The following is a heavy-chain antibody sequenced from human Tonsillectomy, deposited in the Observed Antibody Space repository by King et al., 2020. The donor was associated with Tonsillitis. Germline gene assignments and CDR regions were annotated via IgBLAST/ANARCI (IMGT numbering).Heavy chain of an antibody. CDR2: ISYDGSNK. CDR1: GFTFSNYA. Sequence: QLVQSGGGVVQPGRSLRLSCAASGFTFSNYAMNWVRQAPGKGLEWVAVISYDGSNKYYADSVKGRFTISRDNSKNTLYLQTNSQRAEDTAVYYCARSAWEWIQRWFVSNWGQGTLVTVSS. V-gene: IGHV3-30-3*01. D-gene: IGHD5-18*01. CDR3: ARSAWEWIQRWFVSN. J-gene: IGHJ4*02.